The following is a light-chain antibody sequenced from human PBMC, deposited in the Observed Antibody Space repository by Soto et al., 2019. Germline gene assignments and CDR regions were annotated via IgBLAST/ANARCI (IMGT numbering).Light chain of an antibody. CDR3: MQSIQLPYT. J-gene: IGKJ2*01. V-gene: IGKV2D-29*02. CDR1: QSLLHDDGETY. CDR2: EVF. Sequence: EIVITQTPLSLSVTAGKKDYISFKSIQSLLHDDGETYLYWYLQKPGQSPQRLISEVFMRFSGVPDKFSGRGSGTDFTLKISRVEAEDVGIYYCMQSIQLPYTFGKGTKVDIK.